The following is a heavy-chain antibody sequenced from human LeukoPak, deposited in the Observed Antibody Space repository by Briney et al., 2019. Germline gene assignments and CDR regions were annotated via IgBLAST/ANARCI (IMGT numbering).Heavy chain of an antibody. J-gene: IGHJ4*02. CDR3: AKIVVRGVMVFDY. V-gene: IGHV3-23*01. CDR1: GFTLSSYA. D-gene: IGHD3-10*01. Sequence: GGSLRLSCAASGFTLSSYAMSWVRQAPGKGLEWVSAISGSGGSTYYADSVKGRFTISRDNSKNTLYLQMNSLRAEDTAVYYCAKIVVRGVMVFDYWGQGTLVTVSS. CDR2: ISGSGGST.